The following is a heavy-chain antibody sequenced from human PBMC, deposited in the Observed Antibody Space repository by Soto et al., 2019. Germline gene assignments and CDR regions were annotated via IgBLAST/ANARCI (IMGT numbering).Heavy chain of an antibody. V-gene: IGHV1-18*01. J-gene: IGHJ4*02. CDR1: GYTFTTYG. CDR2: ISAHNDNT. D-gene: IGHD1-1*01. Sequence: GAEVRKPGASVKVSCKGSGYTFTTYGITWVRQAPGQGLEWMGWISAHNDNTNYAQKVQGRVTVTRDTSTSTAYMELRNLRSDDTAVYYCARGRYGDYWGQGALVTVSS. CDR3: ARGRYGDY.